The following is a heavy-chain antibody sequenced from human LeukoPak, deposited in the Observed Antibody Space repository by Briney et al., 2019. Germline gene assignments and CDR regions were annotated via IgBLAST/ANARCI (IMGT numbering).Heavy chain of an antibody. CDR2: IYYTGST. D-gene: IGHD6-13*01. Sequence: PSETLSLTCTVSGGSISSGGYYWSWIRQHPGKGLEWIGYIYYTGSTYSNPSLKSRVIISVDTSKNQFSLKLSSVTAADTAVYYCARERSSSFVDYWGQGTLVTVSS. CDR1: GGSISSGGYY. V-gene: IGHV4-31*03. J-gene: IGHJ4*02. CDR3: ARERSSSFVDY.